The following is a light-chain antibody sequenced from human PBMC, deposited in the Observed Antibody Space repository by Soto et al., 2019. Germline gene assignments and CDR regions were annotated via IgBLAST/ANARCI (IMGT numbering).Light chain of an antibody. Sequence: QLVLTQSPSASASLGASVKLTCTLSSGHSNYAIAWHQQQSEKGPRYLMKLNSDGSHSKGDGIPDRFSGSSSRAERYLTISSLQSEDEADYYCQTWGSGIVVFGGGTKVTVL. J-gene: IGLJ2*01. CDR3: QTWGSGIVV. V-gene: IGLV4-69*01. CDR2: LNSDGSH. CDR1: SGHSNYA.